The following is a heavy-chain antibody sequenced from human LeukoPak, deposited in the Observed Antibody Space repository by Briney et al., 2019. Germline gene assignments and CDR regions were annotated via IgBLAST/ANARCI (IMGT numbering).Heavy chain of an antibody. Sequence: SVKVSCKASGGTFSSYAISWVRQAPGQGLEWMGGIIPIFGTANYAQKFQGRVTITADKSTSTAYMELSSLRSEDTAVYYCARDGIAAAGTYFDYWGQGTLVTVSS. CDR1: GGTFSSYA. J-gene: IGHJ4*02. CDR2: IIPIFGTA. D-gene: IGHD6-13*01. V-gene: IGHV1-69*06. CDR3: ARDGIAAAGTYFDY.